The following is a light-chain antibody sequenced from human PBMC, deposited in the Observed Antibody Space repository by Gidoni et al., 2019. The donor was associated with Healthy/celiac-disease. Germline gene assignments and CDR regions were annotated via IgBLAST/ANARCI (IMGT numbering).Light chain of an antibody. CDR2: AAS. J-gene: IGKJ3*01. CDR1: QGISSY. CDR3: QQYYSYPYS. Sequence: PSSLSASTGDRVTITCRASQGISSYLAWYQQKPGKAPKLLIYAASTLQSGVPSRFSGSGSGTDFTLTISCLQSEDFATYYCQQYYSYPYSFGPGTKVDIK. V-gene: IGKV1-8*01.